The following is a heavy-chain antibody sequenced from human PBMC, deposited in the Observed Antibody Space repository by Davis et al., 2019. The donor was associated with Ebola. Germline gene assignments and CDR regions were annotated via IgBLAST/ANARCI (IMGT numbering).Heavy chain of an antibody. Sequence: PGGSLRLSCAASRFTFKDYAMSWVRQAAGKGPEWVSSISGNAHRKYYGNSVKGRFTISRDNSKNTLYLQMDSLTAEDTAIYYCAKEMLGSTVFVTWGQGTLVTVSS. CDR2: ISGNAHRK. CDR3: AKEMLGSTVFVT. J-gene: IGHJ5*02. D-gene: IGHD1-26*01. CDR1: RFTFKDYA. V-gene: IGHV3-23*01.